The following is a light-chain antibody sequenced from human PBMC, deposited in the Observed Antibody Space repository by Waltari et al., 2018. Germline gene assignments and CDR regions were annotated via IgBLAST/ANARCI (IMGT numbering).Light chain of an antibody. CDR2: RAS. CDR1: QSISSW. V-gene: IGKV1-5*03. J-gene: IGKJ1*01. CDR3: LQYNSYST. Sequence: DIQMTQSPSTLSASVGDRVTITCRASQSISSWLAWYQQKPGKAPNLLIYRASSLESGVPSRFSGSGSGTEFTLTISSLQPDDFATYYCLQYNSYSTFGQGTKVEIK.